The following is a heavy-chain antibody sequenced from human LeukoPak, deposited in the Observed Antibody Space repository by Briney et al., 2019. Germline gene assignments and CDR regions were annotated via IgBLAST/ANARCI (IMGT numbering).Heavy chain of an antibody. CDR3: ARGTLVATVPGFDY. V-gene: IGHV3-48*04. CDR2: ISSSGSTI. J-gene: IGHJ4*02. D-gene: IGHD5-12*01. CDR1: GFTFSSYA. Sequence: PGGSLRLSCAASGFTFSSYAMSWVRQAPGKGLEWVSYISSSGSTIYYADSVKGRFTISRDNAKNSLYLQMNSLRAEDTAVYYCARGTLVATVPGFDYWGQGTLVTVSS.